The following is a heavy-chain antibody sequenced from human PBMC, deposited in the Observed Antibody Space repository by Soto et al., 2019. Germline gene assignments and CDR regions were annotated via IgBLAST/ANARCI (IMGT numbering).Heavy chain of an antibody. CDR2: IYTGGTT. J-gene: IGHJ4*02. Sequence: PGGSLRLSCAASGFTFSSYGMHWVRQAPGKRLEWVSVIYTGGTTYYADSVKGRFTISRDNSKNTLYLQMNSLRAEDTAVYYCARGTTEVTAGYYWGQGTLVTVSS. CDR3: ARGTTEVTAGYY. CDR1: GFTFSSYG. D-gene: IGHD4-17*01. V-gene: IGHV3-NL1*01.